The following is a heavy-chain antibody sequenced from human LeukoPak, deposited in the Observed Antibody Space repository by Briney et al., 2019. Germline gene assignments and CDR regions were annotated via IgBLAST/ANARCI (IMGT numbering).Heavy chain of an antibody. J-gene: IGHJ4*02. Sequence: GGSLRLSCAASGFTFSDYYMSWIRQAPGKGLEWVSYISSSGSTIYYADSVKGRFTISRDNSKNTLYLQMNSLRAEDTAVYYCARDDGWLRFDYWGQGTLVTVSS. CDR3: ARDDGWLRFDY. CDR2: ISSSGSTI. V-gene: IGHV3-11*01. D-gene: IGHD5-12*01. CDR1: GFTFSDYY.